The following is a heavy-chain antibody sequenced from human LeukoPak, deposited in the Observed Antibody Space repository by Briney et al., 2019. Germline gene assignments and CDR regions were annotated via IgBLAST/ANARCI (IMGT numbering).Heavy chain of an antibody. J-gene: IGHJ4*02. CDR1: GYTFTGYY. D-gene: IGHD3-22*01. CDR3: ARDADSSGYPHY. V-gene: IGHV1-2*02. Sequence: GASVKVSCKASGYTFTGYYMHWVRQAPGQGLEWMGWINPNSSGTNYAQKFQGRVTMTRDTSISTAYMELSRLRSDDTAVYYCARDADSSGYPHYWGQGTLVTVSS. CDR2: INPNSSGT.